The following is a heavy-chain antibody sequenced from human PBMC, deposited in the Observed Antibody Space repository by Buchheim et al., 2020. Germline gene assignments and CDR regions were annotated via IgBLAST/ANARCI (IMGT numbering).Heavy chain of an antibody. CDR3: ASMTYYDFWSGYYYYYYYGMDV. Sequence: QVQLVESGGGVVQPGRSLRLSCAASGFTFSSYAMHWVRQAPGKGLEWVAVISYDGSNKYYADSVKGRFTISRDNSKHTLYLQMNSLRAEDTAVYYCASMTYYDFWSGYYYYYYYGMDVWGQGTT. V-gene: IGHV3-30*04. D-gene: IGHD3-3*01. CDR1: GFTFSSYA. CDR2: ISYDGSNK. J-gene: IGHJ6*02.